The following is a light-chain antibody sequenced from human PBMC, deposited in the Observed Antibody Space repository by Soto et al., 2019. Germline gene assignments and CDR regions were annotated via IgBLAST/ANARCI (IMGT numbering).Light chain of an antibody. CDR2: DAS. CDR1: QSVSSY. Sequence: EIVLTQSPATLSLSPGERATLSCRASQSVSSYLAWYQQKPGQAPRLLIYDASNRATGIPARFSGSGSWTDFTLTINSLEPEDFAVYYCQHRSNWPITFGQGTRLEIK. CDR3: QHRSNWPIT. V-gene: IGKV3-11*01. J-gene: IGKJ5*01.